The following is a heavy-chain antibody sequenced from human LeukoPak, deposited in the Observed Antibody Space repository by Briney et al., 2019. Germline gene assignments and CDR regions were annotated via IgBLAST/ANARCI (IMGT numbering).Heavy chain of an antibody. CDR3: ARDGTESSSSDPGYSPQLDY. D-gene: IGHD6-13*01. CDR1: GYSISSAYY. CDR2: RYHSGST. V-gene: IGHV4-38-2*02. Sequence: PSETLSLTCSVSGYSISSAYYWGWIRQPPGKGLEWIGTRYHSGSTNYNPSLKSRVTISVDTSKNQFSLRLSSVTAADTAVYYCARDGTESSSSDPGYSPQLDYWGQGTLVTVSS. J-gene: IGHJ4*02.